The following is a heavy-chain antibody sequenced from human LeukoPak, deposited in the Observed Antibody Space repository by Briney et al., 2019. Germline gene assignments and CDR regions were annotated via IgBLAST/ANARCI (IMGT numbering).Heavy chain of an antibody. D-gene: IGHD5-18*01. V-gene: IGHV4-59*01. J-gene: IGHJ4*02. CDR1: GGSFSGYY. Sequence: SETLSLTCAVYGGSFSGYYWSWIRQPPGKGLEWIGYIYYSGSTNYNPSLKSRVTISVDTSKNQFSLKLSSVTAADTAVYYCAREAQYTAMASPLFDYWGQGTLVTVSS. CDR3: AREAQYTAMASPLFDY. CDR2: IYYSGST.